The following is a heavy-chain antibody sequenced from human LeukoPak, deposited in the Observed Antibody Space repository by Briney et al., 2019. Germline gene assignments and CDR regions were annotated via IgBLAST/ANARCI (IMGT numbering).Heavy chain of an antibody. CDR3: ARDNGPHIWFGENNWFDP. CDR1: GGSISSYY. Sequence: PSETLSLTCTVSGGSISSYYWSWIRQPPGKGLEWIGYIYYSGSTNYNPSLKSRVTISVDTSKNQFSLKLSSVTAADTAVYYCARDNGPHIWFGENNWFDPWGQGTLVTVSS. D-gene: IGHD3-10*01. V-gene: IGHV4-59*01. J-gene: IGHJ5*02. CDR2: IYYSGST.